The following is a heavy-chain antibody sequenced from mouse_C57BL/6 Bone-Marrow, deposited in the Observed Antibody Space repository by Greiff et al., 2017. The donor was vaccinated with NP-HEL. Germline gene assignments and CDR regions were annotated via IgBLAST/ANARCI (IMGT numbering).Heavy chain of an antibody. CDR3: ARRNGRGDY. J-gene: IGHJ2*01. D-gene: IGHD1-1*01. CDR2: ISYDGSN. Sequence: DVQLQESGPGLVKPSQSLSLTCSVTGYSITSGYYWNWIRQFPGNKLEWMGYISYDGSNNYNPSLKNRISITRDTSKNQFFLKLNSVTTEDTATYYCARRNGRGDYWGQGTTLTVSS. CDR1: GYSITSGYY. V-gene: IGHV3-6*01.